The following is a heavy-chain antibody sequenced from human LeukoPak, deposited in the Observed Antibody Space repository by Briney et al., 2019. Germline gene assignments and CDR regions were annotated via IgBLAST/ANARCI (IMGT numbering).Heavy chain of an antibody. V-gene: IGHV3-64*01. J-gene: IGHJ3*02. Sequence: GGSLRLSRAASGFSFSNYVMHWVRRAPGKGLEYVSAIMPNGETRGYANSMMGRFTISRDNSKNTLYLQMGSLRAEDMAIYYCARDRDGGFAFDIWGQGTLVAVSS. CDR1: GFSFSNYV. D-gene: IGHD2-15*01. CDR3: ARDRDGGFAFDI. CDR2: IMPNGETR.